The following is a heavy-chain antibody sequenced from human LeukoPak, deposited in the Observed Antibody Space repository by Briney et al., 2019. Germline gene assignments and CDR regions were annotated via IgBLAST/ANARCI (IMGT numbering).Heavy chain of an antibody. V-gene: IGHV5-51*01. CDR1: GYSFTSYW. CDR3: ARRGDTAMVDFDY. D-gene: IGHD5-18*01. Sequence: GESLKISCKASGYSFTSYWIGWVRQMPGKGLEWMGIIYPGDSDTRYSPSFQGQVTISADKSISTAYLQWSSLKASDTAMYYCARRGDTAMVDFDYWGQGTLVTVSS. CDR2: IYPGDSDT. J-gene: IGHJ4*02.